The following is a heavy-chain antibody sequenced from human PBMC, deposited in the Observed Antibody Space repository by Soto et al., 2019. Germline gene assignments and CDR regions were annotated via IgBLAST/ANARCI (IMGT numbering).Heavy chain of an antibody. Sequence: SQTLSLTCAISGDSVSSNSASWNWIRQSPSRGLEWLGRTYYRSKWCNDYAVSVKSRVTINPDTSKNQFSLQLNSVTPEDTAVYYCAREKTAVAGVYYFDYWGQGTLVTVSS. CDR1: GDSVSSNSAS. V-gene: IGHV6-1*01. J-gene: IGHJ4*02. CDR2: TYYRSKWCN. CDR3: AREKTAVAGVYYFDY. D-gene: IGHD6-19*01.